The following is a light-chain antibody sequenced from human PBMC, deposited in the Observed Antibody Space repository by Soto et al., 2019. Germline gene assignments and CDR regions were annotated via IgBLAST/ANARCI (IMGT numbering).Light chain of an antibody. V-gene: IGKV3-20*01. CDR1: QSVSSNY. Sequence: EIVLTQSPGTLSLSPGERATLSCRASQSVSSNYLAWYQQKPGQAPRLLIYGASIRATGIPDRFSGSGSGTDFTLTISRLEPEDFAVYSCEQYGSSPLTFGGGTKVEIK. CDR3: EQYGSSPLT. CDR2: GAS. J-gene: IGKJ4*01.